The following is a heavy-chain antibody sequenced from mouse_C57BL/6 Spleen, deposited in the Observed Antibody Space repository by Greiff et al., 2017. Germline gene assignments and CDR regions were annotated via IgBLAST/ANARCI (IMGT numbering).Heavy chain of an antibody. CDR3: ARRKVYAMDY. J-gene: IGHJ4*01. V-gene: IGHV3-6*01. Sequence: DVQLQESGPGLVKPSQSLSLTCSVTGYSITSGYYWNWIRQFPGNKLEWMGYISYDGSNNYNPSLKNRISITRDTSKNQFFLKLNSVTTEDTATYYCARRKVYAMDYWGQGTSVTVSS. CDR1: GYSITSGYY. CDR2: ISYDGSN.